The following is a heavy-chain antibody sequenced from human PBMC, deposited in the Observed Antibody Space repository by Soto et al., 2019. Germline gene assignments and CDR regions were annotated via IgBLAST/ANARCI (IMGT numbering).Heavy chain of an antibody. Sequence: GASVKVSCKASGYTFTGYYMHWVRQAPGQGLEWMGWINPNSGGTNYAQKFQGWVTMTRDTSISTAYMELSRLRSDDTAVYYCATSYGSGWYRGGFDYWGQGTLVTVSS. J-gene: IGHJ4*02. V-gene: IGHV1-2*04. CDR3: ATSYGSGWYRGGFDY. D-gene: IGHD6-19*01. CDR2: INPNSGGT. CDR1: GYTFTGYY.